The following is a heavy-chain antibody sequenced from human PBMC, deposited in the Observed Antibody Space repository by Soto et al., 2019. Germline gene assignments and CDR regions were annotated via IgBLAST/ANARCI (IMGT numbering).Heavy chain of an antibody. CDR3: ARLTSGYILAQKHFDP. CDR1: GGSISSYY. D-gene: IGHD6-13*01. CDR2: IYYSGST. J-gene: IGHJ5*02. V-gene: IGHV4-59*01. Sequence: SETLSLTCTGSGGSISSYYWSWIRQPPGKGLEWIGYIYYSGSTNYNPSLKSRVTISVDTSKNQFSLKLSSVTAADTAVYYCARLTSGYILAQKHFDPWGQGTLVTVSS.